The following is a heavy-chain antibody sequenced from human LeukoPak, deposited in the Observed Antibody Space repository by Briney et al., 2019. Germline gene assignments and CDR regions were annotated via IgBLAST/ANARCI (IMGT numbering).Heavy chain of an antibody. CDR2: IYFSGST. CDR3: ARGGGYFNY. V-gene: IGHV4-59*11. Sequence: SETLSLTCNVSGGSISSHYWSWIRQPPGKGLEWIGYIYFSGSTNYNPSLKSRVTISVDTSKTQLSLKLSSVTAADTAVYYCARGGGYFNYWGQGTLVTVSS. CDR1: GGSISSHY. D-gene: IGHD3-16*01. J-gene: IGHJ4*02.